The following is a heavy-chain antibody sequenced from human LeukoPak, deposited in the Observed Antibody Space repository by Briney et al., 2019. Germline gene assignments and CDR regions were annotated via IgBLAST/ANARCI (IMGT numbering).Heavy chain of an antibody. V-gene: IGHV4-31*03. D-gene: IGHD6-19*01. Sequence: PSQTLSLTCTVSGGSISSGGYYWSWIRQHPGKGLEWIGYIYYSGSTYYNPSLKSRVTISVDTSKNQFSLKLSSVTAADTAVYYCARRADSSGWYPVFDYWGQGTLVTVSS. CDR2: IYYSGST. CDR1: GGSISSGGYY. CDR3: ARRADSSGWYPVFDY. J-gene: IGHJ4*02.